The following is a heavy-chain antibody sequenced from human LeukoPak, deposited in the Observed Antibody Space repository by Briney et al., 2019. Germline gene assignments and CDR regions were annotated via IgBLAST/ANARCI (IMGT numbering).Heavy chain of an antibody. V-gene: IGHV4-39*07. Sequence: NPSETLSLTCSVSGGSISSSLYFWGWIRQSPGKGLEWIGTVYSSGSTHYNPSLKSRVTLSIDTPNNQFSLNLSSVTAADTAVYYCARVKSAAADNWGRGTLVTVSS. CDR2: VYSSGST. CDR1: GGSISSSLYF. D-gene: IGHD6-13*01. CDR3: ARVKSAAADN. J-gene: IGHJ4*02.